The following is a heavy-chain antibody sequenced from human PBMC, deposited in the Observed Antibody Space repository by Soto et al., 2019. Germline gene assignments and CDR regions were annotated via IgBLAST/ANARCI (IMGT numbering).Heavy chain of an antibody. CDR2: IVPLFGTT. CDR1: GGTFKTYE. D-gene: IGHD3-3*01. Sequence: QVHLVQSGAEVKKPGSSVKVSCRASGGTFKTYEINWVRQAPGQGLEWMGGIVPLFGTTNWAQQFQGRVTFSADESTSTADMELSSLRSEDTPVYYCGGRGIRTPWSAIGAWGQGALVTVSS. V-gene: IGHV1-69*01. CDR3: GGRGIRTPWSAIGA. J-gene: IGHJ5*02.